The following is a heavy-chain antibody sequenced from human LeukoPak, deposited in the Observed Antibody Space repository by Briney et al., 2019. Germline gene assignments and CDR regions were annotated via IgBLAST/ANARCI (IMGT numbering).Heavy chain of an antibody. V-gene: IGHV3-23*01. CDR1: GFTFSSYA. D-gene: IGHD3-3*01. J-gene: IGHJ6*02. CDR2: ISGSGGST. CDR3: AKDAITIFGVVPYYYGMDV. Sequence: GGSLRLSCAASGFTFSSYAMSWVRQAPGKGLEWVSAISGSGGSTYYADSVKGRFTISRDNSKNTLYLQMNSLRAEDTAVYYCAKDAITIFGVVPYYYGMDVWGQGTTVTVSS.